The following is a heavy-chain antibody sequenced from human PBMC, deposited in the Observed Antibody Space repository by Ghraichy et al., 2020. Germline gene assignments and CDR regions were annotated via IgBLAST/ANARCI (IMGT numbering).Heavy chain of an antibody. CDR3: SRQTVSWHDY. D-gene: IGHD6-13*01. Sequence: GGSLRLSCAASGFSFGDSHMHWVRQAPGKGLEWVGHIRNRRDNFATAYGAAVRGRFTISRDNAMSTTYLQMNSLKTEDTAIYYCSRQTVSWHDYWGQGIQVTVSS. CDR1: GFSFGDSH. V-gene: IGHV3-73*01. CDR2: IRNRRDNFAT. J-gene: IGHJ4*02.